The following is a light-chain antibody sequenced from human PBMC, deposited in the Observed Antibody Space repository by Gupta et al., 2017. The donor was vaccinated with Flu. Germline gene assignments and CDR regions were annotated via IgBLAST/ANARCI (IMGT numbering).Light chain of an antibody. CDR3: QVWDSSNPYV. Sequence: TATMTCGGNSNGGKDYNCYQHQPSHAPVLIIYMDKRRRSGSPARKGFSGSKAGNTATLTISKAEAGDAADYYCQVWDSSNPYVFGTGTKGTVL. CDR1: SNGGKD. CDR2: MDK. J-gene: IGLJ1*01. V-gene: IGLV3-9*01.